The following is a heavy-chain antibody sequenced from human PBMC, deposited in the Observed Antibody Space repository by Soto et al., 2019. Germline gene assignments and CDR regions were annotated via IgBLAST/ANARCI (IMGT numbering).Heavy chain of an antibody. CDR2: ISYDGSNK. CDR3: ARPLWRDDYNWGYFDL. V-gene: IGHV3-30-3*01. J-gene: IGHJ2*01. CDR1: GFTFSSYA. D-gene: IGHD4-4*01. Sequence: QVQLVESGGGVVQPGRSLRLSCAASGFTFSSYAMHWVRQAPGKGLEWVAVISYDGSNKYYADSVKGRFTISRDNSKNTLYLQMNSLRAEEPAGYYCARPLWRDDYNWGYFDLWGRGTLVTVSS.